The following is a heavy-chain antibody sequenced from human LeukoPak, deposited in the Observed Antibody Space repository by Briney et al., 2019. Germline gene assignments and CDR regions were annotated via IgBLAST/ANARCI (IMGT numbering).Heavy chain of an antibody. Sequence: PGGSLRLSCAASGFTFSSYAMSWVRQAPGKGLEWVSVISDGGGSTFYADSVKGRFTVSRDNSKNTLYLQMNSLRAEDTAVYYRAKDQGPITMIVVAIGEPDYWGQGTLVTVSS. J-gene: IGHJ4*02. D-gene: IGHD3-22*01. CDR1: GFTFSSYA. V-gene: IGHV3-23*01. CDR3: AKDQGPITMIVVAIGEPDY. CDR2: ISDGGGST.